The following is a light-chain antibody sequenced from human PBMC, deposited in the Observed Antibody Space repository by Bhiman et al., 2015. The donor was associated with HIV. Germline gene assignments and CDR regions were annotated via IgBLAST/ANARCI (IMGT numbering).Light chain of an antibody. V-gene: IGLV2-14*01. CDR1: SSDVGDYNS. Sequence: QSALTQPASVSGSPGQSITISCTGTSSDVGDYNSVSWYQQHPGKAPKLMIYDVSKRPSGVSNRFSGSKSGTTASLTISGLQAEDEADYYCTSYTISSLYVFGTGTKVTVL. CDR2: DVS. J-gene: IGLJ1*01. CDR3: TSYTISSLYV.